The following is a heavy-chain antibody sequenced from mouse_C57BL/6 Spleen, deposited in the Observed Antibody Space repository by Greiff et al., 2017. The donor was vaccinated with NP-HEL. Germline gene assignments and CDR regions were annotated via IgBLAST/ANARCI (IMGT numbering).Heavy chain of an antibody. J-gene: IGHJ3*01. CDR1: GYTFTSYW. Sequence: QVQLQQPGAELVRPGSSVKLSCKASGYTFTSYWMHWVKQRPIQGLEWIGNIDPSDSETHYNQKFKDKATLTVDKSSSTAYMQLSSLTSEDSAVYYGARDYGNYVGFFAYWGQGTLVTVSA. CDR2: IDPSDSET. CDR3: ARDYGNYVGFFAY. D-gene: IGHD2-1*01. V-gene: IGHV1-52*01.